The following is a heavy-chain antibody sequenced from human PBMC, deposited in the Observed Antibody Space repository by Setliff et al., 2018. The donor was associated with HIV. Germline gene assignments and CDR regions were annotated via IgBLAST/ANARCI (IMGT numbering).Heavy chain of an antibody. CDR2: SNPNTGGT. D-gene: IGHD2-15*01. CDR1: GYMPNIYY. V-gene: IGHV1-2*02. CDR3: ARDHVVCSGGTCRSDDPYYYYYMNV. Sequence: ASVKVSCKTSGYMPNIYYMHWVRQVPGQGLEWMGWSNPNTGGTKYAQKFQGRVTMTMDTSTTTAYMELSGLKSDDTAVYYWARDHVVCSGGTCRSDDPYYYYYMNVWGQGTTVTVSS. J-gene: IGHJ6*03.